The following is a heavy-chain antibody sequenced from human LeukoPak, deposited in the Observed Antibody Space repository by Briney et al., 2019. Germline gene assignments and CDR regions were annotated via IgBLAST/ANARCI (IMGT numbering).Heavy chain of an antibody. CDR2: IKQDGSEK. J-gene: IGHJ3*02. Sequence: GGSLRLSCAASGFTFSSYWMSWVRQAPGKGLEWVANIKQDGSEKYYVDSVKGRFTISRGNAKNSLYLQMNSLRAEDTAVYYCASDPYYYGSGSYYNKVAFDIWGQGTMVTVSS. V-gene: IGHV3-7*01. D-gene: IGHD3-10*01. CDR1: GFTFSSYW. CDR3: ASDPYYYGSGSYYNKVAFDI.